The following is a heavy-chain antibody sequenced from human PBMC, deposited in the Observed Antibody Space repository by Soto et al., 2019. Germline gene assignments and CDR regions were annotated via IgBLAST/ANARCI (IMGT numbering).Heavy chain of an antibody. V-gene: IGHV3-23*01. CDR3: AKRRGAGGHFDY. J-gene: IGHJ4*02. D-gene: IGHD2-15*01. CDR1: GFTFTSYA. CDR2: ISSGGST. Sequence: EVQLLESGGGLVQPEGSLRLSCAASGFTFTSYAMGWVRQAPGKGLEWVSVISSGGSTYYADSVRGRFTISRDNSKDTLSLQIYSLRAEDTAVYYCAKRRGAGGHFDYWGQGALVTVSS.